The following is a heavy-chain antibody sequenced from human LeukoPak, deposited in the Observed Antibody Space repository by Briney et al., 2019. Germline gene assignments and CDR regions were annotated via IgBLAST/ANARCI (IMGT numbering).Heavy chain of an antibody. D-gene: IGHD6-19*01. CDR3: AKWAVSGRGFDY. Sequence: GGSLRLSCAASGFTFSSYAMNWVRQAPGKGLEWVSGISGSGGSTYYADSVKGRFTISRDNSKNTLYLQMNSLRVEDTAVYYCAKWAVSGRGFDYWGQGTLVTVSS. CDR2: ISGSGGST. J-gene: IGHJ4*02. CDR1: GFTFSSYA. V-gene: IGHV3-23*01.